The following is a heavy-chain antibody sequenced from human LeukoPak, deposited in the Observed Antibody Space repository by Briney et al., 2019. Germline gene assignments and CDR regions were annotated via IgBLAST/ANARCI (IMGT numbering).Heavy chain of an antibody. CDR1: GFTFSSYS. J-gene: IGHJ4*02. CDR2: ISSSGSTI. Sequence: GGSLRLSCAASGFTFSSYSMNWVRQAPGKGLEWVSYISSSGSTIYYADSVKGRFTISRDNAKNSLYLQMNSLRAEDTAVYYCARDLDSSLDYWGQGTLVTVSS. D-gene: IGHD2-2*01. CDR3: ARDLDSSLDY. V-gene: IGHV3-48*04.